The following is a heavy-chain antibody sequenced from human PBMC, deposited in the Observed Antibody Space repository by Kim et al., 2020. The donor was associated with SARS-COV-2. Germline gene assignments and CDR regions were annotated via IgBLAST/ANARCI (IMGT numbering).Heavy chain of an antibody. CDR1: GFTFSNAW. J-gene: IGHJ4*02. D-gene: IGHD3-22*01. CDR2: IKSKTDGGTT. Sequence: GGSLRLSCAASGFTFSNAWMSWVRQAPGKGLEWVGRIKSKTDGGTTDYAAPVKGRFTISRDDSKNTLYLQMNSLKTEDTAVYYCTTDLAGADYYDIRGYWGQGTLVTVSS. CDR3: TTDLAGADYYDIRGY. V-gene: IGHV3-15*01.